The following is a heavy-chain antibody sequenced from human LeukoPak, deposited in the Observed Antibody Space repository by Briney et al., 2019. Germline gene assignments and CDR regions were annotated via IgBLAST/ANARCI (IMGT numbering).Heavy chain of an antibody. J-gene: IGHJ5*02. CDR1: GFTFSSYA. CDR2: ISYDGSNK. CDR3: AREACSCTSCPSVGFDP. D-gene: IGHD2-2*01. V-gene: IGHV3-30*04. Sequence: GGSLRLSCAASGFTFSSYAMHWVRQAPGKGLEWVAVISYDGSNKYYADSVKGRFTISRDNSKNTLYLQMNSLRAEDTAVYYCAREACSCTSCPSVGFDPWGQGTLVTVSS.